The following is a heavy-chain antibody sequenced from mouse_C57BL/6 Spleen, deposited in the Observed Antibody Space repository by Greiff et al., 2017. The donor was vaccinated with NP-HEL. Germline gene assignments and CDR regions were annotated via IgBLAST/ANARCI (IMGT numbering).Heavy chain of an antibody. D-gene: IGHD1-1*01. Sequence: EVQLVESGGGLVKPGGSLKLSCAASGFTFSDYGMHWVRQAPEKGLEWVAYISSGSSTIYYADTVKGRFTISRDNAKNTLFLQMTSLRSEDTAMYYCARDYYGSIYYAMDYWGQGTSVTVSS. V-gene: IGHV5-17*01. CDR3: ARDYYGSIYYAMDY. J-gene: IGHJ4*01. CDR1: GFTFSDYG. CDR2: ISSGSSTI.